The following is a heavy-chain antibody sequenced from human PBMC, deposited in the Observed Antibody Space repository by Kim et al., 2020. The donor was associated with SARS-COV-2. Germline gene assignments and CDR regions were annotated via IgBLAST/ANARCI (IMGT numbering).Heavy chain of an antibody. CDR2: MNPNSGNT. CDR3: ARSPGFRSYYTWDMNDY. CDR1: GYTFTSYD. Sequence: ASVKVSCKASGYTFTSYDINWVRQATGQGLEWMGWMNPNSGNTGYAQKFQGRVTMTRNTSISTAYMELSSLRSEDTAVYYCARSPGFRSYYTWDMNDYWGQGTLVTVSS. D-gene: IGHD3-10*01. J-gene: IGHJ4*02. V-gene: IGHV1-8*01.